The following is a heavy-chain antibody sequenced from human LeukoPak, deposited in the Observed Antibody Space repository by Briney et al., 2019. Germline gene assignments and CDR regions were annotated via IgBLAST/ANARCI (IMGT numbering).Heavy chain of an antibody. J-gene: IGHJ3*02. Sequence: PGGSLRLSCAASGFTFSSYAMSWVRQAPGKGLEWVSAIYSGGSTYYADSVKGRFTNSRDNSKNTLYLQMNSLRAEDTAVYYCARDGDTAMDDAFDIWGQGTMVTVSS. CDR1: GFTFSSYA. CDR2: IYSGGST. D-gene: IGHD5-18*01. CDR3: ARDGDTAMDDAFDI. V-gene: IGHV3-66*01.